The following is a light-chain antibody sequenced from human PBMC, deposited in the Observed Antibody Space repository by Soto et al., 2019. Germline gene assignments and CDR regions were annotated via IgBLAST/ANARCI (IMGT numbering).Light chain of an antibody. CDR1: QSVRSSY. CDR2: GAS. J-gene: IGKJ2*01. CDR3: QQYGSSTGT. Sequence: EIVLTQSPGTLSLSPGERATLSCRASQSVRSSYLAWYQQKPGQAPRLLIYGASSRATGIPDRFSGSGSGTDFTLTISRLEPEDFAVYYCQQYGSSTGTVGQGTKLEIK. V-gene: IGKV3-20*01.